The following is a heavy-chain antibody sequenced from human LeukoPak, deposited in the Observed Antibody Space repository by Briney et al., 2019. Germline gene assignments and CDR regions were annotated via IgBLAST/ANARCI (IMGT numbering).Heavy chain of an antibody. V-gene: IGHV4-34*01. CDR1: GGSFSGYY. CDR2: INHSGST. D-gene: IGHD3-22*01. Sequence: SETLSLTCAVYGGSFSGYYWSWIRQPPGKGLEWIGEINHSGSTNYNPSLKSRVTISVDTSKNQFSLKLSSVTAADTAVYYCARCLSQWLLLLTRPDAFDIWGQGTMVTVSS. J-gene: IGHJ3*02. CDR3: ARCLSQWLLLLTRPDAFDI.